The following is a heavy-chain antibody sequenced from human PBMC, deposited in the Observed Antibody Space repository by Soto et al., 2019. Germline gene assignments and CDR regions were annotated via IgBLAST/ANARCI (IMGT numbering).Heavy chain of an antibody. Sequence: QLQLQESGPGLVKPSETLSLTCTVSGGSISSSSYYWGWIRQPPGKGLEWIGSIYYSGRTYYNPSLKSRVTISVDTSTNQFSLKLSSVTAADTAVYYCASFGCTNGVCYFDYWGQGTLVTVSS. V-gene: IGHV4-39*01. J-gene: IGHJ4*02. CDR3: ASFGCTNGVCYFDY. D-gene: IGHD2-8*01. CDR1: GGSISSSSYY. CDR2: IYYSGRT.